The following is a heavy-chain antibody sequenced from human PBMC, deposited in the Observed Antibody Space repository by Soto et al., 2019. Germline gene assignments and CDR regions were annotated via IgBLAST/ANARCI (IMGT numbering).Heavy chain of an antibody. CDR1: GFTFDDYA. V-gene: IGHV3-9*01. CDR2: ISWNSGSI. CDR3: AKDIHAGYSSGWF. Sequence: EVQLVESGGGLVQPGRSLRLSCAASGFTFDDYAMHWVRQAPGKGLEWVSGISWNSGSIGYADSVKGRFTISRDNAKNSLYLQRNSLRAEDTALYYCAKDIHAGYSSGWFWGQGTLVTVSS. D-gene: IGHD6-19*01. J-gene: IGHJ4*02.